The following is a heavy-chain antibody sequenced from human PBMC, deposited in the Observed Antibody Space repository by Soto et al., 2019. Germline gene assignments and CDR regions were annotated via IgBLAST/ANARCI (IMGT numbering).Heavy chain of an antibody. CDR2: ISWNSGSI. D-gene: IGHD6-13*01. V-gene: IGHV3-9*01. CDR1: GFTFDDYA. J-gene: IGHJ4*02. CDR3: AKDTDAEYSSGWYGRV. Sequence: EVQLVESGGGLVQPGRSLRLSCAASGFTFDDYAMHWVRQAPGKGLEWVSGISWNSGSIGYADSVKGRFTISRDNAKNSLYLQMNSLRAEDTALYYCAKDTDAEYSSGWYGRVWGQGTLVTVSS.